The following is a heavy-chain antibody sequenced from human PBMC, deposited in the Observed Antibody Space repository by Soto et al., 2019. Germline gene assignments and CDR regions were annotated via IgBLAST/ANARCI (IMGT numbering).Heavy chain of an antibody. CDR2: IYYSGST. CDR1: GGSISSSSYY. Sequence: SETLPLTCTVSGGSISSSSYYWGWIRQPPGKGLEWIGSIYYSGSTYYNPSLKSRVTISVDTSKNQFSLKLSSVTAADTAVYYCARLADSYGLDYWGQGTLVTVSS. CDR3: ARLADSYGLDY. V-gene: IGHV4-39*01. D-gene: IGHD5-18*01. J-gene: IGHJ4*02.